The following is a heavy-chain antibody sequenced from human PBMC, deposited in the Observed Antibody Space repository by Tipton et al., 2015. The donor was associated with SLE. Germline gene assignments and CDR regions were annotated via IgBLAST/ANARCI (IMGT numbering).Heavy chain of an antibody. CDR3: TTISSRWYWAGDR. CDR2: YYHSGST. D-gene: IGHD2-8*02. Sequence: GLVKPSETLSLICNVSGHSISSGYYWGWIRQFPGKGLEWIGSYYHSGSTYSNPSLKSRVTISVDTSKNQFPLKLTSVTAADTALYYCTTISSRWYWAGDRWGQVTLVTV. CDR1: GHSISSGYY. V-gene: IGHV4-38-2*02. J-gene: IGHJ4*02.